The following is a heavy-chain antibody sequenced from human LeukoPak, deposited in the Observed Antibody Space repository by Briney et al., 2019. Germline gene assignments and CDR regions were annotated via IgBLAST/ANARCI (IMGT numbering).Heavy chain of an antibody. CDR3: ARDPRRTTGHYYGMDV. CDR1: GFTFSSYA. CDR2: IYSGGST. D-gene: IGHD1-7*01. V-gene: IGHV3-66*01. J-gene: IGHJ6*02. Sequence: GGSLRLSCAASGFTFSSYAMSWVRQAPGKGLEWVSVIYSGGSTYYADSVKGRFTISRDNSKNTLHLQMNSLRAEDTAVYYCARDPRRTTGHYYGMDVWGQGTTVTVSS.